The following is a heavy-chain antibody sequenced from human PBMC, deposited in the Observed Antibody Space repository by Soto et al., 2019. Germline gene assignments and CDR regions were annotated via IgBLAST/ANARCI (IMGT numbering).Heavy chain of an antibody. CDR2: IYATGTT. CDR1: GASISGFY. D-gene: IGHD1-7*01. CDR3: EGESGENWSYEAY. J-gene: IGHJ4*02. Sequence: SETLSLTCTVSGASISGFYWSWIRKSAGKGLEWIGRIYATGTTDYNPSLESRVTMSLDTSKNQFSLKLTSVTAADTAVYYCEGESGENWSYEAYWGQGTLVTVSS. V-gene: IGHV4-4*07.